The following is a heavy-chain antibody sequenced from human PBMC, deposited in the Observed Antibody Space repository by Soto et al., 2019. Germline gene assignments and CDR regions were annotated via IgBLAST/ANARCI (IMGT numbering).Heavy chain of an antibody. J-gene: IGHJ6*02. CDR3: ASLIAAAGPPHSPRYYYGMDV. V-gene: IGHV1-69*13. Sequence: SVKVSCKASGGTFSSYAISWVRQAPGQGLEWMGGIIPIFGTAGYAQKFQGRVTITADESTSTAYMELSSLRSEDTAVYYCASLIAAAGPPHSPRYYYGMDVWGQGTTVTVSS. CDR2: IIPIFGTA. CDR1: GGTFSSYA. D-gene: IGHD6-13*01.